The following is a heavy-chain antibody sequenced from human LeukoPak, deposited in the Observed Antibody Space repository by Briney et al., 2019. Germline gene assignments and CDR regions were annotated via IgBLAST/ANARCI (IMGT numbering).Heavy chain of an antibody. D-gene: IGHD1-26*01. V-gene: IGHV4-61*02. CDR2: MYTSRST. J-gene: IGHJ3*02. CDR3: ARAGGLGANNAFDI. Sequence: SQTLSLTCTVSGGSISSGSYYYNWIRQPAGKGLEWIGRMYTSRSTNYNPSLKSRVTISVDTSKNQFSLKLSSVTAADTAMYYCARAGGLGANNAFDIWGQGTLVTVSS. CDR1: GGSISSGSYY.